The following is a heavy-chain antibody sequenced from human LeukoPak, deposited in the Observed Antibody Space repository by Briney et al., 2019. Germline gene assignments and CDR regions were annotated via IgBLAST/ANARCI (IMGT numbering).Heavy chain of an antibody. CDR1: GGSISNGGYY. D-gene: IGHD1-14*01. CDR3: ARGGDRRGFDY. CDR2: IYDSGTT. J-gene: IGHJ4*02. Sequence: SETLSLTYTVSGGSISNGGYYWSWIRQHPGKGLEWIGYIYDSGTTYYNPALQSRVTMSVDLSDNHFSLRMRSMTAADTAVYFCARGGDRRGFDYWGQGTLVTVSS. V-gene: IGHV4-31*03.